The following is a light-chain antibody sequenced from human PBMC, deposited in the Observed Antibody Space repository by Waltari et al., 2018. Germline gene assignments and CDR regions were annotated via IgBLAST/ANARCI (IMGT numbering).Light chain of an antibody. CDR1: QGVGTY. CDR3: QHLNSYPYT. CDR2: AAS. V-gene: IGKV1-9*01. J-gene: IGKJ2*01. Sequence: DIQLTQSPSFLSASVGDRVTIPCRASQGVGTYLAWYQQSPGKAPKLLIYAASILQRGVPSRFSGRGSGTEFTLTISSLQPEDFATYYCQHLNSYPYTFGQGTKLEIE.